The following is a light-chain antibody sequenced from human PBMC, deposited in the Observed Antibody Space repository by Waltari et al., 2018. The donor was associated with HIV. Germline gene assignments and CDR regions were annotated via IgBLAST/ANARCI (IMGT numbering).Light chain of an antibody. Sequence: EIVWTQTPGTLSLSPGERATLSCRASQSVSSRSLAWYQQRPGQAPRLLISGASSRATGIPDRFSGSGSGTDFTLTISRLEPEDFAVYYCQQYGTSPRTFGQGTKVEIK. J-gene: IGKJ1*01. CDR2: GAS. V-gene: IGKV3-20*01. CDR3: QQYGTSPRT. CDR1: QSVSSRS.